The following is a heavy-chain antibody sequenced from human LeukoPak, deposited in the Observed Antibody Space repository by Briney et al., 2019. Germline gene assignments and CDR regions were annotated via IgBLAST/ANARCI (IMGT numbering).Heavy chain of an antibody. J-gene: IGHJ3*01. D-gene: IGHD4-17*01. CDR2: IWYDGSNE. Sequence: GTSLRLSCEASGFIFSTYGMNWVRQAPGKGLEWVAIIWYDGSNEYYADSVKGRSPISRDNSKSTLYLEMNSLRADDTAIYCCASSTVTTRGVGDFDLWGHGTWVTVSS. CDR1: GFIFSTYG. CDR3: ASSTVTTRGVGDFDL. V-gene: IGHV3-33*01.